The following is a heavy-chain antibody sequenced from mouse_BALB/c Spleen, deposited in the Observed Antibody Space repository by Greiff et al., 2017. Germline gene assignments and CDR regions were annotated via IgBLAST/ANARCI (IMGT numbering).Heavy chain of an antibody. Sequence: QVQLQQSGAELVRPGASVKLSCKASGYTFTSYWINWVKQRPGQGLEWIGNIYPSDSYTNYNQKFKDKATLTVDKSSSTAYMQLSSPTSEDSAVYYCTRQGRYGAMDYWGQGTSVTVSS. V-gene: IGHV1-69*02. D-gene: IGHD2-14*01. CDR1: GYTFTSYW. J-gene: IGHJ4*01. CDR2: IYPSDSYT. CDR3: TRQGRYGAMDY.